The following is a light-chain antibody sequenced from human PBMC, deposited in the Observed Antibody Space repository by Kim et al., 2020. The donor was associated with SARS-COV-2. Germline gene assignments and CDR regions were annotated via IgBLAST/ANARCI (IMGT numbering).Light chain of an antibody. V-gene: IGKV3-20*01. CDR3: NQYGSSPRT. J-gene: IGKJ1*01. Sequence: SPGERATLSCMASQSVSRNYFSWYQRKPGQAPRLLIYDASSRAAVIPVRFSGSGSGTDITLTITRLEPEDFAVYYCNQYGSSPRTFGQGTKVDIK. CDR2: DAS. CDR1: QSVSRNY.